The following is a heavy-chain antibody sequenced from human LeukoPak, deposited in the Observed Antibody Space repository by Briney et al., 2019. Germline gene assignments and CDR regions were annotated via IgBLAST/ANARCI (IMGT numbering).Heavy chain of an antibody. J-gene: IGHJ4*02. Sequence: SVKVSCKASGGTFSSYAISWVRQAPGQGLEWMGGIIPIFGTANYEQKFQGRVTITAEESTSTAYMELSSLRSEDTAVYYCARHYYDSSGYYYGFDYGGQGTLVTVSS. CDR3: ARHYYDSSGYYYGFDY. V-gene: IGHV1-69*13. CDR1: GGTFSSYA. CDR2: IIPIFGTA. D-gene: IGHD3-22*01.